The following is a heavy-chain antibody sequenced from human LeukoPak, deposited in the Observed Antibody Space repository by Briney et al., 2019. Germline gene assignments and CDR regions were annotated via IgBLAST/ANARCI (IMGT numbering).Heavy chain of an antibody. J-gene: IGHJ4*02. CDR1: GFTFSDYY. CDR2: ISSSGSTI. CDR3: ARDWDYGSGSYYNGYFDY. Sequence: GGSLRLSCAASGFTFSDYYMSWIRQAPGKGLEWVSYISSSGSTIYYADSVKGRLTISRDNAKNSLYLQMNSLRAEDTAVYYCARDWDYGSGSYYNGYFDYWGQGTLVTVSS. D-gene: IGHD3-10*01. V-gene: IGHV3-11*01.